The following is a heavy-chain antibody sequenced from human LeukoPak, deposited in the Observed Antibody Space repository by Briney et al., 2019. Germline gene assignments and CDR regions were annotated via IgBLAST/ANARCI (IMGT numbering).Heavy chain of an antibody. Sequence: PGGSLRLSCAASGFTFSSYAMTWVRQAPGKGLEWVSVIGGSGGSTYYADSVKGRFTISRDNSKNTLYLQMNSLRAEDTAVYYCAKGTLSAFDYWGQGTLVTVSS. CDR2: IGGSGGST. J-gene: IGHJ4*02. CDR1: GFTFSSYA. CDR3: AKGTLSAFDY. V-gene: IGHV3-23*01. D-gene: IGHD3-10*01.